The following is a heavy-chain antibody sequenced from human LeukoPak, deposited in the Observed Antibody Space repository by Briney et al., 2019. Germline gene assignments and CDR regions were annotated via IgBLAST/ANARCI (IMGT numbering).Heavy chain of an antibody. J-gene: IGHJ4*02. Sequence: GGTLRLSCAVSGFTLTTYPMSGVPQPPGRGRVWVSNISACGANAFYIDSVTGRLTISRNNSKNTLYLEMNTLRAEDTAIYYCARGGIESYFLDCWGQGTLVTVSS. CDR3: ARGGIESYFLDC. CDR2: ISACGANA. CDR1: GFTLTTYP. V-gene: IGHV3-23*01. D-gene: IGHD1-26*01.